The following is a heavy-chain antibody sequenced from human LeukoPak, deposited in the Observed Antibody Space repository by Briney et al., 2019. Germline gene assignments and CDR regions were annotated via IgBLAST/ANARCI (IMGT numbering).Heavy chain of an antibody. Sequence: QTGGSLRLSCAASEFTFRSYWMSWVRQAPGKGLEWVANINQDGSEKYYVDSVKGRFTNSRDNAARSLYLQMNNLRDEDTALYYCAADRNWNFDFWGQGTLVTVSS. J-gene: IGHJ4*02. CDR2: INQDGSEK. CDR3: AADRNWNFDF. CDR1: EFTFRSYW. D-gene: IGHD1-1*01. V-gene: IGHV3-7*01.